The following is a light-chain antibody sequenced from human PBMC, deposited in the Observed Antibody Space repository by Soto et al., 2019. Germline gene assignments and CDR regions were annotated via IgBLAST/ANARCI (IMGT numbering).Light chain of an antibody. J-gene: IGKJ1*01. Sequence: DIQMTQSPSSLSASVGDRVTITCRASRGIYTHLAWYQQKPGNAPKLLIYAASTLQSGVPSSFSASGSGTDFTLTISALQPEDFATYFCQNYDRAPWTFGQGTKVDVK. V-gene: IGKV1-27*01. CDR1: RGIYTH. CDR2: AAS. CDR3: QNYDRAPWT.